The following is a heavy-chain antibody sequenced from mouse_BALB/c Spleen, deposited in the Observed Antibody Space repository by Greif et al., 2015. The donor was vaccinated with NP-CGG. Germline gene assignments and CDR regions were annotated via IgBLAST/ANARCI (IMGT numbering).Heavy chain of an antibody. D-gene: IGHD4-1*01. CDR2: TNPSTGYT. V-gene: IGHV1-7*01. Sequence: QVQLQQSGAELAKPGASVKMSCKASGYTFTSYWMHWVKQRPGQGLEWIGYTNPSTGYTEYNQKFKDKATLTADKSSSTAYMQLSSLTSEDSAVYYCANWDAYWGQGTLVTVSA. CDR3: ANWDAY. J-gene: IGHJ3*01. CDR1: GYTFTSYW.